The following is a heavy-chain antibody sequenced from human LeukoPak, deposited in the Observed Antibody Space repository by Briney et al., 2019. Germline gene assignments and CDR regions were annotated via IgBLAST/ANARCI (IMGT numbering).Heavy chain of an antibody. D-gene: IGHD1-26*01. V-gene: IGHV3-53*01. CDR3: ARGGSYLSAFDI. J-gene: IGHJ3*02. CDR1: GFTVSSNY. CDR2: IYSGGST. Sequence: PGGSLRLSCAASGFTVSSNYMSWVRQAPGKGLEWVSIIYSGGSTFYADSVKGRFTISRDNSKNPLYLQMNSLRAEDTAVYYCARGGSYLSAFDIWGQGTMVTVSS.